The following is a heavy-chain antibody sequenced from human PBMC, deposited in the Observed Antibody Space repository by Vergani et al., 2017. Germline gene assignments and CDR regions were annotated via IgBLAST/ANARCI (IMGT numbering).Heavy chain of an antibody. D-gene: IGHD3-22*01. CDR3: ARGGYYDSSGYYYGLRAFDI. CDR1: GGSISSYY. J-gene: IGHJ3*02. V-gene: IGHV4-59*01. Sequence: QVQLQESGPGLVKPSETLSLTCTVSGGSISSYYWSWIRQPPGKGLEWIGYIYYSGSTNYNPSLKSRVTISVDTSKNQFSLKLSSVTAADTAVYYCARGGYYDSSGYYYGLRAFDIWGQGTMVTVSS. CDR2: IYYSGST.